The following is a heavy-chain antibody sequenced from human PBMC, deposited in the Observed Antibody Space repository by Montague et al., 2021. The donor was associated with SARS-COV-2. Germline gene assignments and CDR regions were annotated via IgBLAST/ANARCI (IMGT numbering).Heavy chain of an antibody. CDR3: ARERLDCSGTSCYTNGLDV. CDR1: GGSVRSGLYC. V-gene: IGHV4-61*01. CDR2: VYYSGTA. D-gene: IGHD2-15*01. Sequence: SETLSLTCTVSGGSVRSGLYCWTWLRQPPGKGLEWIGYVYYSGTANHNPSLKSPLTLTVDTTKNQFSLKLSSVTAADTAIYYCARERLDCSGTSCYTNGLDVWGQGTMVTLSS. J-gene: IGHJ6*02.